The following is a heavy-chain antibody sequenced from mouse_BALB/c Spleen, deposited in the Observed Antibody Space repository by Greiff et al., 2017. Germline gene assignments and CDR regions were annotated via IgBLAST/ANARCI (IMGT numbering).Heavy chain of an antibody. D-gene: IGHD1-1*01. CDR3: ARRGGSSYVELYFDY. Sequence: VQLQQSGAELVRPGVSVKISCKGSGYTFTDYAMHWVKQSHAKSLEWIGVISTYYGDASYNQKFKGKATMTVDKSSSTAYMELARLTSEDSAIYYCARRGGSSYVELYFDYWGQGTTLTVSS. CDR1: GYTFTDYA. V-gene: IGHV1S137*01. J-gene: IGHJ2*01. CDR2: ISTYYGDA.